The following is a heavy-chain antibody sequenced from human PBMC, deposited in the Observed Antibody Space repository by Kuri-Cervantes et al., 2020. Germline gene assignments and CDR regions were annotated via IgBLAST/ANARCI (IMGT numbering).Heavy chain of an antibody. CDR2: INHSGST. D-gene: IGHD3-10*01. CDR1: GGSFSGYH. J-gene: IGHJ4*02. CDR3: ARAGFTYGHLLY. Sequence: SETLSLTCAVYGGSFSGYHWTWIRQPPGKGLEWIGEINHSGSTNYNPSLKSRVTMSVDTSKNQFSLKLSSVTAADTAVYYCARAGFTYGHLLYWGQGNLVTVSS. V-gene: IGHV4-34*01.